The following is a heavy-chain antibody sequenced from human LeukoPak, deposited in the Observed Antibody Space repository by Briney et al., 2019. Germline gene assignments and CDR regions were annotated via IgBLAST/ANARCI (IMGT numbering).Heavy chain of an antibody. Sequence: ASVKVSCKASGYTFTGYYMHWVRQAPGQGLERMGWINPNSGGTNYAQKFQGRVTMTRDTSISTAYMELSRLRSDDTAVYYCARPMYYYDSSGYYYWGQGTLVTVSS. CDR2: INPNSGGT. V-gene: IGHV1-2*02. J-gene: IGHJ4*02. CDR1: GYTFTGYY. D-gene: IGHD3-22*01. CDR3: ARPMYYYDSSGYYY.